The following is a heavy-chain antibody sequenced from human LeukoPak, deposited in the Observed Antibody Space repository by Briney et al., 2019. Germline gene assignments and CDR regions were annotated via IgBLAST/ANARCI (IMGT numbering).Heavy chain of an antibody. CDR1: GYTFTSYG. Sequence: GESLKISCKASGYTFTSYGISWVRQAPGQGLEWMGWISAYNGNTNYAQKLQGRVTMTTDTSTSTAYMELRSLRSDDTAVYYCARDGGLGDVVVTAIPGYWGQGTLVTVSS. D-gene: IGHD2-21*02. J-gene: IGHJ4*02. CDR2: ISAYNGNT. V-gene: IGHV1-18*01. CDR3: ARDGGLGDVVVTAIPGY.